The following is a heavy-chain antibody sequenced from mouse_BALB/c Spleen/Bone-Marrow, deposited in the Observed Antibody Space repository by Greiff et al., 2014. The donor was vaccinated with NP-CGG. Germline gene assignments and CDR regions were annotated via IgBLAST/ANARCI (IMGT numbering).Heavy chain of an antibody. CDR3: ARGLWLRRSYYAMDY. CDR2: ILPGSGST. D-gene: IGHD2-2*01. CDR1: GYTFSSYW. J-gene: IGHJ4*01. V-gene: IGHV1-9*01. Sequence: VQLQQSGAELMKPGASMKISCKATGYTFSSYWIEWVKQRPGHGLEWIGEILPGSGSTNYNEKFKGKATFTADTSSNTAYMQLSSLTSEDSAVYYCARGLWLRRSYYAMDYWGQGTSVTVSS.